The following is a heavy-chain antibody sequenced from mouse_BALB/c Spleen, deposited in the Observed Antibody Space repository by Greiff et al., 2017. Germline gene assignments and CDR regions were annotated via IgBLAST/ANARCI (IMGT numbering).Heavy chain of an antibody. CDR2: IYPGDGDT. CDR3: ARYGKYGNPFAY. V-gene: IGHV1-80*01. CDR1: GYAFSSYW. Sequence: QVQLKQSGAELVRPGSSVKISCKASGYAFSSYWMNWVKQRPGQGLEWIGQIYPGDGDTNYNGKFKGKATLTADKSSSTAYMQLSSLTSENSAVYFCARYGKYGNPFAYWGQGTLVTVSA. J-gene: IGHJ3*01. D-gene: IGHD2-10*02.